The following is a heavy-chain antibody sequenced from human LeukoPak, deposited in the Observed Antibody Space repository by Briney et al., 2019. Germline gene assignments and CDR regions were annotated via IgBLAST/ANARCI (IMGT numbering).Heavy chain of an antibody. D-gene: IGHD3-22*01. CDR1: GGSISSYY. CDR2: IYYSGST. V-gene: IGHV4-59*01. J-gene: IGHJ2*01. Sequence: SETLSLTCTVSGGSISSYYWSWIRQPPGKGLEWIGYIYYSGSTNYNPSLKSRVTTSVDTSKNQFSLKLSSVTAADTAVYYCARGGYYYDSSGYSSYWYFDLWGRGTLVTVSS. CDR3: ARGGYYYDSSGYSSYWYFDL.